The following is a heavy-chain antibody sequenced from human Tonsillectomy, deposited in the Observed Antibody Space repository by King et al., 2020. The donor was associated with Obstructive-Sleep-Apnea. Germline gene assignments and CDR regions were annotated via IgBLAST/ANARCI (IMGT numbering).Heavy chain of an antibody. CDR3: ARGSGTAAVNWFDP. D-gene: IGHD6-13*01. Sequence: VQLQQWGAGLLNPSETLSLTCAVFGGSFSDYYWTWIRQPPGKGLEWIGEINHSGGTNYSPSLKSRVTISVDTSKNQFSLKLNSLPAADTAVYYCARGSGTAAVNWFDPWGQGTLVTVSS. CDR1: GGSFSDYY. J-gene: IGHJ5*02. CDR2: INHSGGT. V-gene: IGHV4-34*01.